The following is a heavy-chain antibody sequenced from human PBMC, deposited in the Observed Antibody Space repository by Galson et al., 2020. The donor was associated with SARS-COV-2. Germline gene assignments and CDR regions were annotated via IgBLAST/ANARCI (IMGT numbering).Heavy chain of an antibody. Sequence: GESLKISCAASGFTFSSYSMNWVRQAPGKGLEWVSYISSSSSTIYYADSVKGRFTISRDNAKNSLYLQMNSLRAEDTAVYYCASGGWDGSGSYPFDYWGQGTLVTVSS. CDR1: GFTFSSYS. D-gene: IGHD3-10*01. V-gene: IGHV3-48*04. CDR3: ASGGWDGSGSYPFDY. CDR2: ISSSSSTI. J-gene: IGHJ4*02.